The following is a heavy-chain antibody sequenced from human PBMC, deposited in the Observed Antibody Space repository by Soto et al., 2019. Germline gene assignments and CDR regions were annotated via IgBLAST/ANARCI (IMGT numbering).Heavy chain of an antibody. CDR2: MYSGWRA. Sequence: GGCLRLSCAAHGFSGNISYMNSVLLAVGQALEGVSVMYSGWRASYADPVKGRFPISRDNSKNTVYLKMSNMRADDTGVYYCARGGECGWRHYFDLWGQGTLVTVSS. CDR1: GFSGNISY. CDR3: ARGGECGWRHYFDL. D-gene: IGHD3-16*01. J-gene: IGHJ4*02. V-gene: IGHV3-53*01.